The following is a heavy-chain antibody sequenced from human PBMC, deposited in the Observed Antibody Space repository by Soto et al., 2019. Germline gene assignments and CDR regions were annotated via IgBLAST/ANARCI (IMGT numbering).Heavy chain of an antibody. CDR2: INSDGSST. D-gene: IGHD6-13*01. J-gene: IGHJ4*02. CDR3: ASGLVEHSSSWYDY. V-gene: IGHV3-74*01. Sequence: PGGSLRLSCAASGFTFSSYSMNWVRQAPGKGLVWVSRINSDGSSTNYADSVKGRFTISRDNAKNTLYLQMNSLRAEDTAVYYCASGLVEHSSSWYDYWGQGTLVTV. CDR1: GFTFSSYS.